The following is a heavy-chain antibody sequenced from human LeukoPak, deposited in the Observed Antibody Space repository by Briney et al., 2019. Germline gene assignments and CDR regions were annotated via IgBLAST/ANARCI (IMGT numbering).Heavy chain of an antibody. D-gene: IGHD3-3*01. Sequence: PSETLSLTCTVSGGSISSSSYYWGWIRQPPGKGLEWIGSIYHSGSTYYNPSLKSRVTISVDTSKNQFSLKLSSVTAADTAVYYCARSQNRGLRFLEWLSTFDPWGQGTLVTVSS. CDR2: IYHSGST. CDR1: GGSISSSSYY. J-gene: IGHJ5*02. V-gene: IGHV4-39*07. CDR3: ARSQNRGLRFLEWLSTFDP.